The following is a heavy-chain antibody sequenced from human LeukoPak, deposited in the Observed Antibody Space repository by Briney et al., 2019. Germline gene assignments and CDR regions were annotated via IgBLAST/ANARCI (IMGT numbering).Heavy chain of an antibody. V-gene: IGHV1-8*03. Sequence: ASVKVSCKASGYTFTSYDINWVRQATGQGLEWMGWMNPNSGNTGYAQKFQGRVTITRNTSISTAYMELSSLRSEDTAVYYCARLYSSGWHRDYWGQGTLATVSS. CDR3: ARLYSSGWHRDY. J-gene: IGHJ4*02. CDR1: GYTFTSYD. CDR2: MNPNSGNT. D-gene: IGHD6-19*01.